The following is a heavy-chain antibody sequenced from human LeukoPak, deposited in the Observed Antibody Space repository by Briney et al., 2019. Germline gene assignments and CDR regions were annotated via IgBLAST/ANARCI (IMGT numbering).Heavy chain of an antibody. CDR3: ARDLTGYSSAFDY. CDR1: GFTFSGYG. CDR2: IWYDGSNK. Sequence: PGRSLRLSCAASGFTFSGYGMHWVRQAPGKGLEWVAVIWYDGSNKYYADSVKGRFTISRDNSKNTLYLQMNSLRAEGTAVYYCARDLTGYSSAFDYWGHGTLVTVSS. V-gene: IGHV3-33*01. J-gene: IGHJ4*01. D-gene: IGHD6-19*01.